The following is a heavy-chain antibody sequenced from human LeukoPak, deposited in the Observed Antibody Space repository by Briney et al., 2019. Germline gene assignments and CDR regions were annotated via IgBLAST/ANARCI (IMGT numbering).Heavy chain of an antibody. CDR2: IYYSGST. J-gene: IGHJ4*02. V-gene: IGHV4-30-2*01. Sequence: SETLSLTCTVSGDSISSSGSYWTWIRQPPGKGLEWIGYIYYSGSTYYTPSLKSRVTISVDRSKNQFSLELGSLTAADTAVYYCARGKYQLLVFDYWGQGTLVTVSS. D-gene: IGHD2-2*01. CDR3: ARGKYQLLVFDY. CDR1: GDSISSSGSY.